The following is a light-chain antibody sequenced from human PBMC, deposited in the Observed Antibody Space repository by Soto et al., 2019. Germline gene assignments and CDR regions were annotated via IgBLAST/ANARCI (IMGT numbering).Light chain of an antibody. CDR1: NSDVGGYNY. V-gene: IGLV2-14*01. CDR3: SSYTSARTLI. J-gene: IGLJ2*01. Sequence: QSALTQPASVSGSPGQSTTISCTGTNSDVGGYNYVSWYQQHPGKTPKLMIYEVTNRPSGVSDRFSGSKSGNTAFLIISGLQAEDEADYYCSSYTSARTLIFGGGTKLTVL. CDR2: EVT.